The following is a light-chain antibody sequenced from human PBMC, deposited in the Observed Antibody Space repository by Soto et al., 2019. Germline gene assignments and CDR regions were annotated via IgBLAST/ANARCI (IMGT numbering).Light chain of an antibody. Sequence: DIQMTHSPSSLSASLVDRVTITCLASQGIRNDLGWYQQKPGKAPKLLISDVSTLERGVPSRFSGSGSATEFTLTISGLQPDDFATYYCQQYKDYVYTFGQGTKVDI. J-gene: IGKJ2*01. V-gene: IGKV1-17*01. CDR1: QGIRND. CDR2: DVS. CDR3: QQYKDYVYT.